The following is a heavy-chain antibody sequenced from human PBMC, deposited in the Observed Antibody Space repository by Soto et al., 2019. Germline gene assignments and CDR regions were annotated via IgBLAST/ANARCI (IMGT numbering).Heavy chain of an antibody. V-gene: IGHV4-38-2*02. J-gene: IGHJ3*02. CDR1: GYSISSGYY. CDR3: ARDRAIISAPTKEYVFEI. D-gene: IGHD5-12*01. Sequence: PSETLSLTCVVSGYSISSGYYWGWIRQPPGKGLEWIGTIYDSGSTYYKPSLKSRVTVSVDTSNNQFSLRMSSVTTADTAVYYCARDRAIISAPTKEYVFEIWGQGTMVTVSS. CDR2: IYDSGST.